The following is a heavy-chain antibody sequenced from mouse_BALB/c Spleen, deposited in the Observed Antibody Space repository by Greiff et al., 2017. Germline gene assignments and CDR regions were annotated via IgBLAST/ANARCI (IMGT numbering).Heavy chain of an antibody. D-gene: IGHD1-1*01. CDR3: ARGVAKAMDY. CDR1: GYVFSSSW. CDR2: IYPGDGDT. J-gene: IGHJ4*01. V-gene: IGHV1-82*01. Sequence: QVQLQQSGPELVKPGASVKISCKASGYVFSSSWMNWVKQRPGQGLEWIGRIYPGDGDTNYNGKFKGKATLTADKSSSTAYMQLSSLTSVDSAVYFCARGVAKAMDYWGQGTSVTVSS.